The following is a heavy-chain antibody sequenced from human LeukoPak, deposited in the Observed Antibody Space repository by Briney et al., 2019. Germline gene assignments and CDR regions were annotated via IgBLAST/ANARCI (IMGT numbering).Heavy chain of an antibody. CDR3: ARATSHYVWGSYRYTESYYFDY. D-gene: IGHD3-16*02. J-gene: IGHJ4*02. CDR1: GFTFSSYD. V-gene: IGHV3-13*01. Sequence: PGGALRLSCAASGFTFSSYDMHWVRQATGKGLEWVSAIGTAGDTYYPGSVKGRFTISRENAKNSLYLQMNSLRAGDTAVYYCARATSHYVWGSYRYTESYYFDYWGQGTLVTVSS. CDR2: IGTAGDT.